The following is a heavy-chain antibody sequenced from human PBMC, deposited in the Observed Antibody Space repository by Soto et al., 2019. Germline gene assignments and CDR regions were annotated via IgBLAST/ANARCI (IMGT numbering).Heavy chain of an antibody. CDR2: INHSGST. D-gene: IGHD3-22*01. V-gene: IGHV4-34*01. CDR1: GGSFSGYY. Sequence: SETLSLTCAVYGGSFSGYYWSWIRQPPGKGLEWIGEINHSGSTNYNPSLKSRVTISVDTSKNQFSLKLSSVTAADTAVYYCARQHYYDSSGYYTWNWGQGTLVTVSS. J-gene: IGHJ4*02. CDR3: ARQHYYDSSGYYTWN.